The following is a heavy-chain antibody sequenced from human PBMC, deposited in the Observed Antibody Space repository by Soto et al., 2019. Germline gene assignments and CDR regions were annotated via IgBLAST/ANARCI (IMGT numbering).Heavy chain of an antibody. V-gene: IGHV3-23*01. J-gene: IGHJ6*02. CDR1: GVTFSSYA. Sequence: GGSLRLSCAASGVTFSSYAMSWVRQAPGKGLEWVSAISASGDSTVYAASVKGRFTISRDNSKNTLYLQMHSLRAEDTAVFYCAKAGVHYYSRLDVWGQGSTVTVSS. CDR2: ISASGDST. CDR3: AKAGVHYYSRLDV. D-gene: IGHD3-10*01.